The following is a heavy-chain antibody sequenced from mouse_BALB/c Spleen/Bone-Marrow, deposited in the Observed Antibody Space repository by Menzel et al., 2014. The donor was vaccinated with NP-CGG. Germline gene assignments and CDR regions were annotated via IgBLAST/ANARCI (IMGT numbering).Heavy chain of an antibody. CDR3: TRDLYDGYYYYAMDY. CDR1: GFTFSSYT. J-gene: IGHJ4*01. CDR2: ISSGGSYT. Sequence: EVQLVESGGGLVKPGGSLKLSCAASGFTFSSYTMSWVRQTPEKRLEWVATISSGGSYTHYPDSVKGRFIISRDNAKNTLYLQMSSLKSEDTAMYYCTRDLYDGYYYYAMDYWGQGTSVTVSS. V-gene: IGHV5-6-4*01. D-gene: IGHD2-3*01.